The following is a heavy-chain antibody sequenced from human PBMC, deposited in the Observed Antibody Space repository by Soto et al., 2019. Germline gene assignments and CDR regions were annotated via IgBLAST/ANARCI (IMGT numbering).Heavy chain of an antibody. CDR2: IIPIFGTA. CDR3: ARGVIRYSSSTESYYYYSYGMDV. J-gene: IGHJ6*02. CDR1: GGTFSSYA. V-gene: IGHV1-69*01. Sequence: QVQLVKSGAEVKKPGSSVNVSCKASGGTFSSYAISWVRQAPGQGLEWMGGIIPIFGTANDAQKSQGRVTITADESTVTAYMALSSLRSEDTAVYYCARGVIRYSSSTESYYYYSYGMDVWCQGTTVTVSS. D-gene: IGHD6-6*01.